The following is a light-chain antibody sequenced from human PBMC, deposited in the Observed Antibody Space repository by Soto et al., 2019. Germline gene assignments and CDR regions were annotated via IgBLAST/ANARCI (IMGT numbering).Light chain of an antibody. J-gene: IGKJ4*01. V-gene: IGKV2-28*01. CDR2: LGS. CDR3: MQALQTPLT. Sequence: ESGLTQSPGSVPVTPGEPASISCRSSQSLLHSNGNHYLDWYLQKPGQSPQLLIYLGSNRASGVPDRFSGSGSGTDFTLKISRVEAEDVGVYYCMQALQTPLTFGGGTKVDIK. CDR1: QSLLHSNGNHY.